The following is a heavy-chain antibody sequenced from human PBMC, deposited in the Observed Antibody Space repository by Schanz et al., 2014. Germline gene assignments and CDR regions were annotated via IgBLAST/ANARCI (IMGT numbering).Heavy chain of an antibody. CDR3: ARYSSSSAAYAMDV. CDR2: ITSSRSFI. Sequence: EVQLVESGGGLIQPGGSLRLSCVASGFTVSSNYMSWVRQAPGKGLEWVSSITSSRSFIYYADSVKGRVTISRDNAKKSVYLQMDSLRAEDSAVYYCARYSSSSAAYAMDVWGQGTTVTVSS. V-gene: IGHV3-21*01. CDR1: GFTVSSNY. D-gene: IGHD6-6*01. J-gene: IGHJ6*02.